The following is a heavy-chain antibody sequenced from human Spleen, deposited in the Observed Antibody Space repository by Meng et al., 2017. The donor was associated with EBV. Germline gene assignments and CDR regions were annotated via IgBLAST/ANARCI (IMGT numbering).Heavy chain of an antibody. CDR2: IYSTGTT. D-gene: IGHD3-10*01. J-gene: IGHJ4*02. V-gene: IGHV4-61*01. CDR1: AVSVHSGTYH. CDR3: AKSRSSTPGIVDD. Sequence: VPVHESGPGLRAPTCPLLLTSVVSAVSVHSGTYHWSWIRQPPGKGLEWIGYIYSTGTTIFNPSLNSRVTILLATSKTQFSLRLHSVTTAETAVYYCAKSRSSTPGIVDDWGQETLVTVSS.